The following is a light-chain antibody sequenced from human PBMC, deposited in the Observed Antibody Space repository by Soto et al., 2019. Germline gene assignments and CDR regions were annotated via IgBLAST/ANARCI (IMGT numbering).Light chain of an antibody. CDR3: QSYDSTLDARYV. J-gene: IGLJ1*01. CDR2: GNS. V-gene: IGLV1-40*01. Sequence: QSVLTQPPSASGAPGQRVTISCSGSSSNIDSNSVNWYQHLPGMAPKLLVFGNSNRPSGVPVPDRFSGSKSGTSASLTITGLQAEDEGDYYCQSYDSTLDARYVFGTGTKVTVL. CDR1: SSNIDSNS.